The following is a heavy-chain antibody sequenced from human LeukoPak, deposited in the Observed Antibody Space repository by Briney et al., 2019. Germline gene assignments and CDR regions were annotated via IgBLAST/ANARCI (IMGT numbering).Heavy chain of an antibody. CDR1: GFTFSRYT. Sequence: PGGSLRLSCVASGFTFSRYTMTWVRQAPGRGLEWVSSVAGSDGSKRYADSVKGRFTISRDNSKNTVYLQMNSLRAEDTAVYYCAKASYYYVDYWGQGTLVTVSS. CDR3: AKASYYYVDY. CDR2: VAGSDGSK. J-gene: IGHJ4*02. V-gene: IGHV3-23*01. D-gene: IGHD3-10*01.